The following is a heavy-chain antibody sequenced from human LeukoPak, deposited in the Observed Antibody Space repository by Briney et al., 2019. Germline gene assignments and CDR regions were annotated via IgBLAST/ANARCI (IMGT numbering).Heavy chain of an antibody. Sequence: PSETLSLTCTVSGGSISSGSYYWSWIRQPAGKGLEWIGRIYTSGSTNYNPSLKSRVTISVDTSKNQFSLKLSSVTAADTAVYYCARIGVVVIEFDYWGQGTLVTVSS. CDR2: IYTSGST. CDR1: GGSISSGSYY. V-gene: IGHV4-61*02. D-gene: IGHD3-22*01. CDR3: ARIGVVVIEFDY. J-gene: IGHJ4*02.